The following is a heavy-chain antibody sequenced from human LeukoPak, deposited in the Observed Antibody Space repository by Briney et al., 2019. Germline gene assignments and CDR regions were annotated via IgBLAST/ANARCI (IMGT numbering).Heavy chain of an antibody. D-gene: IGHD6-13*01. CDR3: AKDKGYSNTWYFDY. CDR2: ISGDGGST. CDR1: GFTFSSYA. J-gene: IGHJ4*02. V-gene: IGHV3-23*01. Sequence: PGGSLRLSCAASGFTFSSYAMSWVRHAPGKGLEWDSTISGDGGSTYHADSVKGLSTISRDNSKNTLYLQMNSLRAEDTAVYYCAKDKGYSNTWYFDYWGQGTLVTVSS.